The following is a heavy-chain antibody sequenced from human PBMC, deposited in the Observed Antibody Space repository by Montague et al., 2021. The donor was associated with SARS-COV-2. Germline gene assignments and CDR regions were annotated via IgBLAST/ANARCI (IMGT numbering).Heavy chain of an antibody. Sequence: SLRLSCAASGFSVSRRYMSWVRQAPGKGLEWVPGIFGGGSTYYVDSVEGRFTISRDTSRNTLYLQMKSLRDEDTATYYCARDRGDCGGDCYAPYYYGVDVWGQGTTVTVSS. J-gene: IGHJ6*02. CDR2: IFGGGST. D-gene: IGHD2-21*02. CDR3: ARDRGDCGGDCYAPYYYGVDV. V-gene: IGHV3-66*02. CDR1: GFSVSRRY.